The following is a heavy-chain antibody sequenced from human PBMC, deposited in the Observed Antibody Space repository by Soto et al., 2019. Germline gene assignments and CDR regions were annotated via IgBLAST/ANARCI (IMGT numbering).Heavy chain of an antibody. CDR1: GFTFSPYN. CDR3: ARGGGFCGGDCYKGGIDY. D-gene: IGHD2-21*02. V-gene: IGHV3-30-3*01. Sequence: QVQLVESGGGVVQPGRSLRLSCAAYGFTFSPYNMHWVRQAPGKGLERVAVISYDGSTEYNPDSVKGRFTIYRVSPKNTEYLHMNSMRAEDTSIYCCARGGGFCGGDCYKGGIDYWGQGTWVTVTS. J-gene: IGHJ4*02. CDR2: ISYDGSTE.